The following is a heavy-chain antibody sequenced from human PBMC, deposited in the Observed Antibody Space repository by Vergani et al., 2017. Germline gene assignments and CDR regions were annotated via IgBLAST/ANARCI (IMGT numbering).Heavy chain of an antibody. CDR1: GGSISSYY. CDR2: IYYSGST. J-gene: IGHJ4*02. CDR3: ARGHGAHSSPGLFDY. D-gene: IGHD6-13*01. Sequence: QVQLQESGPGLVKPSETLSLTCTVSGGSISSYYWSWIRQPPGKGLEWIGYIYYSGSTNYNPSLKSRVTISVDTSKNQFSLKLSSVTAADTAVYYCARGHGAHSSPGLFDYWGQGTLVTVAS. V-gene: IGHV4-59*08.